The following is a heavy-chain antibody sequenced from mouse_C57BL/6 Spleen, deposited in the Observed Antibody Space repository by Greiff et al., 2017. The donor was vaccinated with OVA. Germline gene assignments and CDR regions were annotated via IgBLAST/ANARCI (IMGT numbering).Heavy chain of an antibody. V-gene: IGHV2-2*01. Sequence: VKLVESGPGLVQPSQSLSITCTVSGFSLTSYGVHWVRQSPGKGLEWLGVIWSGGSTDYNAAFISRLSISKDNSKSQVFFKMNSLQADDTAIYYCARGDYYGSGTWFAYWGQGTLVTVSA. CDR1: GFSLTSYG. D-gene: IGHD1-1*01. CDR2: IWSGGST. J-gene: IGHJ3*01. CDR3: ARGDYYGSGTWFAY.